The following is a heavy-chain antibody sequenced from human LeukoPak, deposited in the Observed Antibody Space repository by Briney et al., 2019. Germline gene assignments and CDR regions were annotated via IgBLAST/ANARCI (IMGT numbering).Heavy chain of an antibody. CDR2: IIPILGIA. D-gene: IGHD5-12*01. V-gene: IGHV1-69*04. CDR1: GGTFSSYA. Sequence: GASVKVSCKASGGTFSSYAISWVRQAPGQGLEWMGRIIPILGIANYAQKFQGRVTITADKSTSTAYMELSSLRSEDTAVYYCARDLRDGYNEVDYWGQGTLVTVSS. J-gene: IGHJ4*02. CDR3: ARDLRDGYNEVDY.